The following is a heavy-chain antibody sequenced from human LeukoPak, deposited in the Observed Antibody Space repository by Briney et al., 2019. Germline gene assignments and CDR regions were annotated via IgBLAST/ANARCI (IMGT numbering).Heavy chain of an antibody. D-gene: IGHD2-2*01. V-gene: IGHV4-38-2*01. CDR3: ARGSVVPAAKSDY. Sequence: PSETLSLTCAVSGYSIRSDSYWGWIRQPPGKGLEWIGYIYHSGSTYYNPSLKSRVTISVDTSKNQFSLKLSSVTAADTAVYYCARGSVVPAAKSDYWGQGTLVTVSS. CDR2: IYHSGST. CDR1: GYSIRSDSY. J-gene: IGHJ4*02.